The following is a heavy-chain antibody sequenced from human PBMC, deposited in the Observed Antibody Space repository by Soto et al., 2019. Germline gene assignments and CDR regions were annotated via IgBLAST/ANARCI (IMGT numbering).Heavy chain of an antibody. CDR2: IYYSGST. CDR3: ARRYVKQQLVDY. V-gene: IGHV4-39*01. J-gene: IGHJ4*02. CDR1: GGSISSSSYY. D-gene: IGHD6-13*01. Sequence: PSETLSLTCTVSGGSISSSSYYWGWIRQPPGKGLEWIGSIYYSGSTYYNPSLKSRVTISVDTSKNQFSLKLSSVTAADTAVYYCARRYVKQQLVDYWGQGTLVTVSS.